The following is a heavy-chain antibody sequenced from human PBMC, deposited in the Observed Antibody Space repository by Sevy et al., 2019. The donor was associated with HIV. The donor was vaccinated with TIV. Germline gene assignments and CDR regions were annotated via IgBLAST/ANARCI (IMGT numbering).Heavy chain of an antibody. D-gene: IGHD6-19*01. CDR1: GFTFSSYA. CDR3: AKDPTLVSGHFGY. J-gene: IGHJ4*02. CDR2: FTGSGTNT. V-gene: IGHV3-23*01. Sequence: GGSLRLSCAASGFTFSSYAMSWVRQAPGKGLEWVSSFTGSGTNTFYADSVKGGFTISRDNSKNTLYLQMNSLRAEDTAVYYCAKDPTLVSGHFGYWGQGTLVTGSS.